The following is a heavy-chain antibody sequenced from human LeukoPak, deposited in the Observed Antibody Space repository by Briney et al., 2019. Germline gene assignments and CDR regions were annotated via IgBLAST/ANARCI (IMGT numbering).Heavy chain of an antibody. CDR1: GYTFTDYY. Sequence: ASVKVSCKASGYTFTDYYIHWVRQAPGQGLEWMGWINPNSGGTNYAQRFQGRATMTRDTSISTDYLNLTRLRSDDTAVYYCATSRWLYNWFDPWGQGTLVTVSS. CDR3: ATSRWLYNWFDP. CDR2: INPNSGGT. J-gene: IGHJ5*02. V-gene: IGHV1-2*02. D-gene: IGHD4-23*01.